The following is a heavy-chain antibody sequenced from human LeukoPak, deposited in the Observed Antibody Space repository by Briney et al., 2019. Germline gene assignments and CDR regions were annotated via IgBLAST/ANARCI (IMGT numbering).Heavy chain of an antibody. D-gene: IGHD2-21*01. V-gene: IGHV3-23*01. CDR2: ISGSGGST. J-gene: IGHJ4*02. CDR3: ARDRGWGSVASTYYFDS. CDR1: GFTFSSYG. Sequence: PGGSLRLSCAASGFTFSSYGMSWVRQAPGKGLEWVSAISGSGGSTYYADSVKGRFTISRDNAKNSLYLQMNSLRAEDTAVYYCARDRGWGSVASTYYFDSWGQGTLVTVSS.